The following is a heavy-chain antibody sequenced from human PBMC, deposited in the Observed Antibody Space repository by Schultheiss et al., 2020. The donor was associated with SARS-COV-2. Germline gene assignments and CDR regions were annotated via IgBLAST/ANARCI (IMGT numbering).Heavy chain of an antibody. Sequence: GESLKISCAASGFPFSSYAMNWVRQAPGKGLEWVSSISSSSTYIYYADSVKGRFTISRDNSKNTLYLQMNSLRAEDTAVYYCARDWYSSSPWWEDYWGQGTLVTVSS. D-gene: IGHD6-19*01. CDR3: ARDWYSSSPWWEDY. CDR2: ISSSSTYI. CDR1: GFPFSSYA. J-gene: IGHJ4*02. V-gene: IGHV3-21*01.